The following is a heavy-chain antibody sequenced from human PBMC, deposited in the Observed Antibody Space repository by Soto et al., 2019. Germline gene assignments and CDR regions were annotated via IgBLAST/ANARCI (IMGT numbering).Heavy chain of an antibody. V-gene: IGHV4-31*03. CDR1: GGSISSGGYY. CDR3: AREVITAAGTSSDY. Sequence: QVQLQESGPGLVKPSQTLSLTCTVSGGSISSGGYYWSWIRQHPGKGLEWIGYIFYSGSTYSNPSLKSRVTISVDTSKNQFSLKLSSVTAADTAVYYCAREVITAAGTSSDYWGQGTLVTVSS. D-gene: IGHD6-13*01. J-gene: IGHJ4*02. CDR2: IFYSGST.